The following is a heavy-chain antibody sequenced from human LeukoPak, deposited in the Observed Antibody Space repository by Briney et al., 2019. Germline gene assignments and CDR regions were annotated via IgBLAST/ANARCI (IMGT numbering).Heavy chain of an antibody. J-gene: IGHJ4*02. V-gene: IGHV3-23*01. Sequence: PGGSLRLSCAASGFTFSSFGMTWVRQAPGKGLDWVSSIGGSGATTYYAESVKGRFTISRDNSKNTLYLQMNSLRAEDTAVYYCARLGNEVCWGQGTLVTVSS. CDR1: GFTFSSFG. CDR2: IGGSGATT. CDR3: ARLGNEVC. D-gene: IGHD7-27*01.